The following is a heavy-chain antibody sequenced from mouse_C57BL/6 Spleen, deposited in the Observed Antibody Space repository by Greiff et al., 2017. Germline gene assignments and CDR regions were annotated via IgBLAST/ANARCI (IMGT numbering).Heavy chain of an antibody. CDR1: GYTFTSYW. Sequence: VQLQPPWAELVRPGSSVKLSCKASGYTFTSYWMDWVKQRPGQGLEWIGNIYPSDSETHYNQKFKDKATLTVDKSSSTAYMQLSSLTSEDSAVYYCALTGTWYFDVWGTGTTVTVSS. V-gene: IGHV1-61*01. J-gene: IGHJ1*03. D-gene: IGHD4-1*01. CDR2: IYPSDSET. CDR3: ALTGTWYFDV.